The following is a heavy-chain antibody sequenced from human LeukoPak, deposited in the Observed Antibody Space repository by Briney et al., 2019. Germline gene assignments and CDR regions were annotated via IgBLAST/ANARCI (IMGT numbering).Heavy chain of an antibody. D-gene: IGHD1-1*01. CDR1: GYSFSSYY. V-gene: IGHV1-46*01. J-gene: IGHJ4*02. CDR2: INPSGGST. Sequence: ASVKVYFKASGYSFSSYYMHWVRQAPGQGLEWMGIINPSGGSTTYAQKFRDRVTMTRDTSTTTVYMELSSLKSEDTAVYYCARWTGTTGLDYWGQGTLVTVSS. CDR3: ARWTGTTGLDY.